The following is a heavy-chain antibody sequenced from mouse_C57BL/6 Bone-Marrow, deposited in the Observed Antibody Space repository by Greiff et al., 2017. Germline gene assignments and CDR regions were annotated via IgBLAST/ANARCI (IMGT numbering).Heavy chain of an antibody. Sequence: EVQLQQSGAELVRPGASVKLSCTASGFNIKDDYMHWVKQRPEQGLEWIGWIDPENGDTEYASKFQGKATITADTSSNTAYLQLSSLTSEDTAVYYCTTYGWYFDVWGTGTTVTVSS. CDR3: TTYGWYFDV. D-gene: IGHD1-1*02. CDR2: IDPENGDT. CDR1: GFNIKDDY. J-gene: IGHJ1*03. V-gene: IGHV14-4*01.